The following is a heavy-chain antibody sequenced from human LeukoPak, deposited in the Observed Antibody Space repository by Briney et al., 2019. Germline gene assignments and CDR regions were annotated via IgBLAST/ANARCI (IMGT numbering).Heavy chain of an antibody. Sequence: ASVKVSCKVSGYTLTELSMHWVRQAPGKGLEWMGGFDPEDGETIYAQKFQGRVTMTEDTSTDTAYMELSSLRSEDTAVYYCATDRPYCSGGSCYTTSTNWFVPWGQGTLVTVSS. CDR1: GYTLTELS. CDR3: ATDRPYCSGGSCYTTSTNWFVP. D-gene: IGHD2-15*01. V-gene: IGHV1-24*01. J-gene: IGHJ5*02. CDR2: FDPEDGET.